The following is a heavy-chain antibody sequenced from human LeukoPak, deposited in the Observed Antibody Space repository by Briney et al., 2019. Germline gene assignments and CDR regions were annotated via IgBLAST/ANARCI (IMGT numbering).Heavy chain of an antibody. Sequence: GGSLRLSCAASGFTFSSYAMSWVRQAPGKGLEWVSVIYSGGSTYYADSVKGRFTISRDNSKNTLYLQMNSLRAEDTAVYYCAREGRSTGYWGQGTLVTVSS. CDR2: IYSGGST. V-gene: IGHV3-66*01. CDR3: AREGRSTGY. J-gene: IGHJ4*02. D-gene: IGHD1-14*01. CDR1: GFTFSSYA.